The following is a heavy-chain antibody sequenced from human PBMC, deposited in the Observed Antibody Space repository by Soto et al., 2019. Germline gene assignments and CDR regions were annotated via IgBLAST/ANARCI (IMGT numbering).Heavy chain of an antibody. CDR1: GGSISSYY. V-gene: IGHV4-59*08. CDR2: IYYSGST. CDR3: ARTESQQLGTFDI. D-gene: IGHD6-13*01. J-gene: IGHJ3*02. Sequence: QVQLQESGPGLVKPSETLSLTCTVSGGSISSYYWSWIRQPPGKGLEWIGYIYYSGSTNYNPSLKSRVTISVDTSKNQFSLKLSSVTAADTAVSYCARTESQQLGTFDIWGQGTMVTVSS.